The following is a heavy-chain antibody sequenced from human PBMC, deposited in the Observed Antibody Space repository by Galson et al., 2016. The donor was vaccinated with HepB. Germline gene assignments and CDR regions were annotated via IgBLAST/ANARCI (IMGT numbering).Heavy chain of an antibody. CDR1: GFTFSIYT. CDR3: ARDPNFGDYEGAFDY. CDR2: ISSDGSST. D-gene: IGHD4-17*01. V-gene: IGHV3-30-3*01. Sequence: SLRLSCAASGFTFSIYTMHWVRQAPGKGLEWVAVISSDGSSTYYADFVKGRFTISRDNSKNTLYLQMNGLRTEETAVFYCARDPNFGDYEGAFDYWGQGTLVTVSS. J-gene: IGHJ4*02.